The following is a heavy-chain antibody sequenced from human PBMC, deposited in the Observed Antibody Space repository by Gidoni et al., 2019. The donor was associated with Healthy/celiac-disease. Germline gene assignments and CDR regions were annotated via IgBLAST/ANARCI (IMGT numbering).Heavy chain of an antibody. CDR2: ISYDGSNK. D-gene: IGHD5-12*01. V-gene: IGHV3-30*18. J-gene: IGHJ4*02. CDR1: GFTFSSYG. CDR3: AKGYGVATVGGLFDY. Sequence: QVQLVESGGGVVQPGRSLRLSCAASGFTFSSYGMHWVRQAPGKGLEWVAVISYDGSNKYYADSVKGRFTISRDNSKNTLYLQMNSLRAEDTAVYYCAKGYGVATVGGLFDYWGQGTLVTVSS.